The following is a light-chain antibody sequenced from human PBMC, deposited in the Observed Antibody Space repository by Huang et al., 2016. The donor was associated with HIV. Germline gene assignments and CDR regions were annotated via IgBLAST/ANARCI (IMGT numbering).Light chain of an antibody. CDR1: QGITKS. CDR3: QQYYNTPYT. CDR2: ATS. J-gene: IGKJ2*01. V-gene: IGKV1-NL1*01. Sequence: DIQMTQSPSSLSASVGDRVTITCRASQGITKSLVWYQQKPGKGPKLLLFATSRLERGVPSMFSGSGSGTDFTLTISSLQPEDFATYYCQQYYNTPYTFGQGTKLEIK.